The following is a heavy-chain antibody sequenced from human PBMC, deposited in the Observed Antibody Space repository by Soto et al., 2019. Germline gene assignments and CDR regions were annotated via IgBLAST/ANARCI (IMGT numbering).Heavy chain of an antibody. CDR1: GGSISPSSYY. V-gene: IGHV4-39*01. J-gene: IGHJ4*02. D-gene: IGHD5-12*01. Sequence: LSLTCAVSGGSISPSSYYWGWIRQSPGQGLEWIASVYYSGSTYYNPSLKSRVTISADTSKNQFSLKLRSVTAADTAVYYCARTTGYSGYDFGYWGQGTLVTVSS. CDR2: VYYSGST. CDR3: ARTTGYSGYDFGY.